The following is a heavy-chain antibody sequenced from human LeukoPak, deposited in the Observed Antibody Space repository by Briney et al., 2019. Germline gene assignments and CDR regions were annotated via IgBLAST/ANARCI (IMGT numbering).Heavy chain of an antibody. J-gene: IGHJ3*02. CDR1: GVTVSRDY. CDR2: IYGGGDT. Sequence: GGSLRLSCAASGVTVSRDYMRWVRQAPGKGLEWVSIIYGGGDTYYADSVKGRFTISRDNSKNTLYLQMNSLRAEDTAVYYCARSRIQYSSINIWGQGTMVTVSS. V-gene: IGHV3-66*02. D-gene: IGHD6-13*01. CDR3: ARSRIQYSSINI.